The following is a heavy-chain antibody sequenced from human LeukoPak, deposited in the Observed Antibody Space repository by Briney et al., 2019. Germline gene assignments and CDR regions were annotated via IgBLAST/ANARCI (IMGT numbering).Heavy chain of an antibody. J-gene: IGHJ4*02. CDR1: GFTFSNYG. CDR2: ITNDGRNK. D-gene: IGHD6-19*01. Sequence: GWSLRLSCAASGFTFSNYGMHWVRQAPGKGLEWVAVITNDGRNKYYADSVKGRFTISRDNSKNTLYLQMNSLRAEDTGVYYCAKDLSSGSRRAYWGQGTLVTVSS. CDR3: AKDLSSGSRRAY. V-gene: IGHV3-30*18.